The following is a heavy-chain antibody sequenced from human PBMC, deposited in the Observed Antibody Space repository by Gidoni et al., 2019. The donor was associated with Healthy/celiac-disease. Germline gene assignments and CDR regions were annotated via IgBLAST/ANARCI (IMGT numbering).Heavy chain of an antibody. V-gene: IGHV5-51*01. CDR3: ARRGGGSWHKLSNYYYGMDV. CDR1: GYSFTSYW. Sequence: EVQLVQSGAEVKKPGESLKISCKGSGYSFTSYWIGWVRQMAGKGLEWMGIIYPGDSDTRYSRSFKGQVTDSAGKSISTDYLQWSSLKASDTAMYYCARRGGGSWHKLSNYYYGMDVWGQGTTVTVSS. D-gene: IGHD6-13*01. CDR2: IYPGDSDT. J-gene: IGHJ6*02.